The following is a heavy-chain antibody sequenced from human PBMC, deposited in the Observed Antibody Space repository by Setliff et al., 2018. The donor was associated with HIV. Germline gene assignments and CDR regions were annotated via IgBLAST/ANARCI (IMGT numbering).Heavy chain of an antibody. D-gene: IGHD2-8*02. CDR1: GGTFSDYS. J-gene: IGHJ6*03. CDR3: ARGRCTGGTCSGRYSYLRIDV. CDR2: IHHSGRT. V-gene: IGHV4-34*01. Sequence: PSETLSLTCAVYGGTFSDYSWTWIRRPPGKGLEWIGEIHHSGRTEYNPSLTSRISMSVDSSKNQFSLRMSSVAAADTAVHYCARGRCTGGTCSGRYSYLRIDVWGKGTTVTVSS.